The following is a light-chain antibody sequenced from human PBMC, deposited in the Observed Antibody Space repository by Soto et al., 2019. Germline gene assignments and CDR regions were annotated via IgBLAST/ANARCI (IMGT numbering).Light chain of an antibody. CDR1: RSVASRY. J-gene: IGKJ2*01. V-gene: IGKV3-20*01. CDR3: HQYGYSPNT. Sequence: EIVLTQPPGTLSLSPGERAALSCRASRSVASRYLAWYQQKPGQAPRLLIYGASSRATGIPDRFSGSGSGTDFTLTISRLEPEDFAVYHCHQYGYSPNTFGQGTKLEIK. CDR2: GAS.